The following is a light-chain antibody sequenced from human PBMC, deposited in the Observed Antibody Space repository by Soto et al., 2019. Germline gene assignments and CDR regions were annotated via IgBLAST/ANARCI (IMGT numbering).Light chain of an antibody. J-gene: IGLJ2*01. CDR1: SSNIGADYD. CDR3: QSYASSLSGAV. Sequence: QSVLTQPPSVSGAPGQRVTISCTGTSSNIGADYDVHWYQQLPGTAPKLLIYGNSNLPSGVPDRFSGSKSGTSASLAITGLQAEDEADYYCQSYASSLSGAVFGGGTKLTVL. CDR2: GNS. V-gene: IGLV1-40*01.